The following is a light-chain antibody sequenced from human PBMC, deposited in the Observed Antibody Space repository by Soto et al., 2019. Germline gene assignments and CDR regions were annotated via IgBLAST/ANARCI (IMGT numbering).Light chain of an antibody. V-gene: IGKV3D-15*01. CDR2: DAS. Sequence: EIVMTQSPGTLSVSPGERATLSCRASQSVSINLAWYQQKPGQAPRLLIYDASNRATGIPARFSGSGSGTEFTLTISSLQSEDFAVYYCQQYNNWPRTFGQGTKVDIK. CDR1: QSVSIN. J-gene: IGKJ1*01. CDR3: QQYNNWPRT.